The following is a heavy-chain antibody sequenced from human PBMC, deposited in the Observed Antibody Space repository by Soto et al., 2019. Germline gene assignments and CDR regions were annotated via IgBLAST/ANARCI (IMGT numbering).Heavy chain of an antibody. CDR1: GFTFSSYA. D-gene: IGHD2-15*01. CDR2: ISGSGGST. CDR3: AKIGTNLGYCSGGSCYGNYYYYYMDV. V-gene: IGHV3-23*01. Sequence: GGSLRLSCAASGFTFSSYAMSWVRQAPGKGLEWVSAISGSGGSTYYADSVKGRFTISRDNSKNTLYLQMKSLRAEETAVYYCAKIGTNLGYCSGGSCYGNYYYYYMDVWGKGTTVTVSS. J-gene: IGHJ6*03.